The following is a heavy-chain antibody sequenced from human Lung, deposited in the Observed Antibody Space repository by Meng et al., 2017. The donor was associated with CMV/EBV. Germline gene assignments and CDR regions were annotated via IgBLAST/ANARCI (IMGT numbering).Heavy chain of an antibody. D-gene: IGHD6-19*01. V-gene: IGHV4-4*02. Sequence: QVHLHESGPGLVQPSGTLSLPCAGSGGSISSSNWWSWVRQPPGKGLKWIGEIYHSGSTNYNPSLKSRVTISVDKSKNQFSLKLSSVTAADTAVYYCASFPPPGKQWLVTDYWGQGTLVTASS. CDR1: GGSISSSNW. CDR3: ASFPPPGKQWLVTDY. CDR2: IYHSGST. J-gene: IGHJ4*02.